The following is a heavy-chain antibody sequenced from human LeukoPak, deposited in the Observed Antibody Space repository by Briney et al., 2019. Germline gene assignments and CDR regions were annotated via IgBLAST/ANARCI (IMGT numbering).Heavy chain of an antibody. V-gene: IGHV3-23*01. CDR3: ARAKPKNMVRGLIMRRESRYYFDY. Sequence: QSGGSLRLSCAASGFTFSSHALHWVRQAPGKGLEWVSSISGSGGRTHYTDSVKGRFTISRDNSKNTLYLQMNSLRAEDTAVYYCARAKPKNMVRGLIMRRESRYYFDYWGQGTLVTVSS. D-gene: IGHD3-10*01. J-gene: IGHJ4*02. CDR2: ISGSGGRT. CDR1: GFTFSSHA.